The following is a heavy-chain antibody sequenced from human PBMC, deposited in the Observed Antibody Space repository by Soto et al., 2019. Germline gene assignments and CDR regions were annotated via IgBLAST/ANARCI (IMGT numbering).Heavy chain of an antibody. D-gene: IGHD3-22*01. Sequence: GESLKTSCQASGYSFTSHWIGWVRQMSGKGLERIGVINHGDSDTRYSPSFQGQVTISVDKSISTAYLQWSSLKASDTAMYYCARQNAPFIVDYYGMDVWGQGTTVTVSS. CDR3: ARQNAPFIVDYYGMDV. J-gene: IGHJ6*02. V-gene: IGHV5-51*01. CDR1: GYSFTSHW. CDR2: INHGDSDT.